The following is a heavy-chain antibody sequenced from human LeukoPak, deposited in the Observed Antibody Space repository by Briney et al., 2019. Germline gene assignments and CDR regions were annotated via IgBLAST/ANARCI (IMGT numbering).Heavy chain of an antibody. Sequence: SEILSLTCAVSGGSISSNNWWTWVRQPPGKGLEWIGEIYRGGSTNYNPSLKSRVTILVDKSKNQFSLKLSSVTAADTAVYYCASWHEMATVWATFDYWGQGTQVTVSS. CDR2: IYRGGST. CDR1: GGSISSNNW. CDR3: ASWHEMATVWATFDY. V-gene: IGHV4-4*02. J-gene: IGHJ4*02. D-gene: IGHD5-24*01.